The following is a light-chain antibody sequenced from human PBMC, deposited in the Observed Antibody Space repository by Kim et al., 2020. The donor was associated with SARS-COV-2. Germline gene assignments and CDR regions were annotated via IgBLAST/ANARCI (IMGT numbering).Light chain of an antibody. J-gene: IGKJ2*01. CDR2: DAS. CDR3: QQDNKWPYT. CDR1: QSVSTD. Sequence: EIVMTQSPSTLSVSPGERATLSCTASQSVSTDLAWYQYKPGQAPRLLIYDASTRATGIPVRFSGSGSGTEFTLTISSLQSEDFAVYYCQQDNKWPYTFGQGTKLEI. V-gene: IGKV3-15*01.